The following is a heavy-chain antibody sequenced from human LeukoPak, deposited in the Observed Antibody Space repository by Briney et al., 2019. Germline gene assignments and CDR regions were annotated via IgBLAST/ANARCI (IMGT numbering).Heavy chain of an antibody. D-gene: IGHD4-17*01. CDR1: GGSISSYY. Sequence: SETLSLTCTVSGGSISSYYWSWIRQPAGKGLEWIGRIYTSGSTNYNPSLKSRVTMSVDTSKNQFSLKLSSVTAADTAVYYCARSNPSVDYGDYAFDYWGQGTLVTVSP. CDR2: IYTSGST. CDR3: ARSNPSVDYGDYAFDY. V-gene: IGHV4-4*07. J-gene: IGHJ4*02.